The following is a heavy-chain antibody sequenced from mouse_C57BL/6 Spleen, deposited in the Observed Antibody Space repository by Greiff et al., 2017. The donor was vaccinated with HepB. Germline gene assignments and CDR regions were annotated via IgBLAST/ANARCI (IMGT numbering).Heavy chain of an antibody. Sequence: VQLQQPGAELVKPGASVKMSCKASGYTFTSYWITWVKQRPGRGLEWIGDIYPGSGSTNYNEKFKSKATLTVDTSSSTAYMQLSSLTSEDSAVYDCARSLGRYFDVWGTGTTVTVSS. CDR2: IYPGSGST. D-gene: IGHD4-1*01. CDR3: ARSLGRYFDV. J-gene: IGHJ1*03. V-gene: IGHV1-55*01. CDR1: GYTFTSYW.